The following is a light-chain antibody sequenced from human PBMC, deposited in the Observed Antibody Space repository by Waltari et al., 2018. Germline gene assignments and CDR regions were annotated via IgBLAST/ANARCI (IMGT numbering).Light chain of an antibody. CDR1: QSVSSN. CDR3: QKYNSAPLFT. Sequence: EIVMTQSPATLSVSPGERATLSCRASQSVSSNLAWYQQKPGQAPRLLIYDASTRATGIPARFSGSASGTEFTLTISSLQSEDFAVYYCQKYNSAPLFTFGPGTKVDIK. CDR2: DAS. V-gene: IGKV3-15*01. J-gene: IGKJ3*01.